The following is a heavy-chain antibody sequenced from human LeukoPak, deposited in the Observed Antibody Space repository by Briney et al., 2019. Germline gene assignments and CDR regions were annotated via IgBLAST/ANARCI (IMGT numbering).Heavy chain of an antibody. CDR3: ARAYQDFYYESPDAFDT. CDR2: IYTSGST. Sequence: PSETLSLTCTVSGGSISSYYESGIRQPAGKGLEWIGRIYTSGSTNYNPSLKSRVTMSVDTSKNQFSLKLSSVTAADTAVYYCARAYQDFYYESPDAFDTWGQGTMVTVSS. V-gene: IGHV4-4*07. D-gene: IGHD3-22*01. CDR1: GGSISSYY. J-gene: IGHJ3*02.